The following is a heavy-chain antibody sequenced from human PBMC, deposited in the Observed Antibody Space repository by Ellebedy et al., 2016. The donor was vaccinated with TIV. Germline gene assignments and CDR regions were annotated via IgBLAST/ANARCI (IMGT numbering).Heavy chain of an antibody. V-gene: IGHV3-11*04. CDR2: ISSSGSTI. CDR3: TRDGRGGVSGSYY. J-gene: IGHJ4*02. CDR1: GFTFSDFY. D-gene: IGHD1-26*01. Sequence: PGGSLRLSCAASGFTFSDFYMSWIRQAPGKGLEWVSYISSSGSTIYYADSVKGRFTISRDNAKNSLYLQMNSLRVEDTAVYYCTRDGRGGVSGSYYWGQGALVTVSS.